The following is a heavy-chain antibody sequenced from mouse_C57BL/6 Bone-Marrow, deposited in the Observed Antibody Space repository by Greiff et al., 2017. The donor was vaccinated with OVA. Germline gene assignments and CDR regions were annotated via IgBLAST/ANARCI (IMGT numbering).Heavy chain of an antibody. J-gene: IGHJ3*01. Sequence: DVHLVESGGGLVKPGGSLKLSCAASGFTFSSYAMTWVRQTPEKRLEWVATISDGGSYTYYPDNVKGRFTISRDNAKNNLYLQMSHLKSEDTAMYYCARAFLLRGFAYWGQGTLVTVSA. CDR1: GFTFSSYA. V-gene: IGHV5-4*01. CDR2: ISDGGSYT. CDR3: ARAFLLRGFAY. D-gene: IGHD1-1*01.